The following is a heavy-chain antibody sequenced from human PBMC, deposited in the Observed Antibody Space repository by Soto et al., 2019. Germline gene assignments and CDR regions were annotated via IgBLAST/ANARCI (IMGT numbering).Heavy chain of an antibody. Sequence: PSETLSLTCAVYGGSFSGYYWSWIRQPPGKGLEWIGEINHSGSTNYNPSLKSRVTISVDTSKNQFSLKLSSATAADTAVYYCARGLSFGSTSYNWFDPWGQGTLVTVSS. CDR1: GGSFSGYY. D-gene: IGHD2-2*01. CDR3: ARGLSFGSTSYNWFDP. CDR2: INHSGST. J-gene: IGHJ5*02. V-gene: IGHV4-34*01.